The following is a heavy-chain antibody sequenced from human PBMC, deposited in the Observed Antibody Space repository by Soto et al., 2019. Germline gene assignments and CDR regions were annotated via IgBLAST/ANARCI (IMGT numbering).Heavy chain of an antibody. J-gene: IGHJ6*02. D-gene: IGHD2-2*01. CDR3: AREVTVVVPAAHRQVGGMDV. CDR1: GGSISSGGYY. V-gene: IGHV4-31*03. Sequence: SETLSLTCTVSGGSISSGGYYWSWIRQHPGKGLEWIGYIYYSGSTYYNPSLKSRVTISVDTSKNQFSLKLSSVTAADTAVYYCAREVTVVVPAAHRQVGGMDVWGQGTTVTVSS. CDR2: IYYSGST.